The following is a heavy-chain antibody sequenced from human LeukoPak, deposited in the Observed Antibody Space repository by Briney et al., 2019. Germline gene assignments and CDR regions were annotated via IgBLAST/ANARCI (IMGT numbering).Heavy chain of an antibody. Sequence: QSGGSLRLSCAASGFTVSSNYMSWVRQAPGKGLEWVSVIYSGGSTYYADSVKGRFTISRDNSKNTLYLQMNSLRAGDTAVYYCVYGSGSYYRGYFDYWGQGTLVTVSS. CDR3: VYGSGSYYRGYFDY. CDR2: IYSGGST. CDR1: GFTVSSNY. J-gene: IGHJ4*02. D-gene: IGHD3-10*01. V-gene: IGHV3-66*01.